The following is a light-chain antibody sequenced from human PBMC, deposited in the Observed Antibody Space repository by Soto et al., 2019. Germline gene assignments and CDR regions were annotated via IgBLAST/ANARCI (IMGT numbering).Light chain of an antibody. J-gene: IGLJ1*01. CDR1: SSNIGAGYD. Sequence: QSVLTQPPSVSGAPGQRVTISCTGSSSNIGAGYDVNWYQQLPGTAPKLLIYVNTNRPSGVPDRFSGSKSGTSASLAITGLQAEDEADYYCQSYDSSLSGHVFGTGTKVTVL. CDR3: QSYDSSLSGHV. V-gene: IGLV1-40*01. CDR2: VNT.